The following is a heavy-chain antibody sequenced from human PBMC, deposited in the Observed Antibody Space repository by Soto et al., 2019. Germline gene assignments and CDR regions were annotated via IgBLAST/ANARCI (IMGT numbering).Heavy chain of an antibody. CDR1: GFTFSSYA. D-gene: IGHD6-19*01. J-gene: IGHJ4*02. Sequence: GGSLRLSCAASGFTFSSYAMSWVRQAPGKGLEWVSAISGSGGSTYYADSVKGRFTISRDNSKNTLYLQMNSLRAEETAVYYCAKDRPSSSCWHSPTFDYWGQGKLFTVSS. V-gene: IGHV3-23*01. CDR3: AKDRPSSSCWHSPTFDY. CDR2: ISGSGGST.